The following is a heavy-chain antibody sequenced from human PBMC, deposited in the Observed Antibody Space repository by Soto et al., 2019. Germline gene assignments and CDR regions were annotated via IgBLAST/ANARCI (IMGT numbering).Heavy chain of an antibody. J-gene: IGHJ4*02. CDR1: GFTFDDYA. CDR3: EKDLVVGSYGYFHY. V-gene: IGHV3-9*01. Sequence: EVQLVESGGGLGQAGRSLRLSCAACGFTFDDYAMHCVRQAPGKGLEWVSGISWNSGSIGYADSVKGRLTISKDNAKNSLYLQKNSLSAEDTALYYCEKDLVVGSYGYFHYWGQGTLVTVSS. CDR2: ISWNSGSI. D-gene: IGHD1-26*01.